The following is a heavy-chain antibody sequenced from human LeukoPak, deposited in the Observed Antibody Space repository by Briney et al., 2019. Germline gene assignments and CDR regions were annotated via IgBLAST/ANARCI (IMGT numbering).Heavy chain of an antibody. CDR2: ISYDGTNK. CDR1: GLTFSSYA. J-gene: IGHJ4*02. Sequence: GGSLRLSCAASGLTFSSYAMHWVRQAPGKGLEWVALISYDGTNKFYEDSVKGRFTISRDNSKNTLYLQMNSLRAEDTAVYYCAKDPGRPPYDSSGYYHGFDYWGQGTLVTVSS. CDR3: AKDPGRPPYDSSGYYHGFDY. D-gene: IGHD3-22*01. V-gene: IGHV3-30*07.